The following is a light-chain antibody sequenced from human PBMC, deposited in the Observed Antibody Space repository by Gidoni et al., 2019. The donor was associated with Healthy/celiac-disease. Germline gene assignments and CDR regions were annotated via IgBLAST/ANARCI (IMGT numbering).Light chain of an antibody. J-gene: IGLJ1*01. Sequence: SSELTQDPAVSVALGQTARITCQGDSLRSYYASWYQQKPGQAPVLVIYGKNNRPSGIPDRFSGSSSGNTASLTITGAQAEDEADYYCNSRDSSGNHSVFGTGTKVTVL. V-gene: IGLV3-19*01. CDR3: NSRDSSGNHSV. CDR2: GKN. CDR1: SLRSYY.